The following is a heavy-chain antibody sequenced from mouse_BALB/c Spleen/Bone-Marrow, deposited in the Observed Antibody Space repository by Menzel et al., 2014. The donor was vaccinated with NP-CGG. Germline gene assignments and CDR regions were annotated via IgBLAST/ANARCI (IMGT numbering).Heavy chain of an antibody. Sequence: VHVKQSGPELVKPGTSMKISCKASGYSITGYTMNWVKQSPGKNLEWIGLINPYNGGTSYNQKFKDKATLTVDKSSSTAYMELLSLTSEDSAVYYCARASAMDYRGQGTSVTVSS. CDR2: INPYNGGT. J-gene: IGHJ4*01. CDR1: GYSITGYT. CDR3: ARASAMDY. V-gene: IGHV1-18*01.